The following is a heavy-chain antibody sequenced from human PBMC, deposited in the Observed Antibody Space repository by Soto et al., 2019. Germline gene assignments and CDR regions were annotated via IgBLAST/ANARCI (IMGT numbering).Heavy chain of an antibody. D-gene: IGHD6-19*01. CDR2: IRVGGGDT. Sequence: EVRLLESGGGLAQPGGSLRLSCAASGFTFSSSAMNWVRQAPGKGLEWVSSIRVGGGDTFYADSVRGRFTVSRDISRNTLYLKMNSLRAEDTAIYYCAKCSVGTVRSSGWCNWFDPWGQGTLVNVSS. CDR3: AKCSVGTVRSSGWCNWFDP. J-gene: IGHJ5*02. V-gene: IGHV3-23*01. CDR1: GFTFSSSA.